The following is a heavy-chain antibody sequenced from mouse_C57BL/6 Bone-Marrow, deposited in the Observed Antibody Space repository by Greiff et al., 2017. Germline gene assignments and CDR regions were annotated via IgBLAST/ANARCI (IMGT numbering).Heavy chain of an antibody. J-gene: IGHJ2*01. Sequence: QVHVKQSGAELARPGASVKLSCKASGYTFTSYGISWVKQRTGQGLEWIGEIYPRSGNTYYNEKFKGKATLTADKSSSTAYMELRSLTSEDSAVYFCARWGSSGLYYFDYWGQGTTLTVSS. CDR3: ARWGSSGLYYFDY. D-gene: IGHD3-2*02. CDR1: GYTFTSYG. CDR2: IYPRSGNT. V-gene: IGHV1-81*01.